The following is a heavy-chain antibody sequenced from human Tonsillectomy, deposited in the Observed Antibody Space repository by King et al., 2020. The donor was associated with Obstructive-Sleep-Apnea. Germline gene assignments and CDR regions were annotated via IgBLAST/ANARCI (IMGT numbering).Heavy chain of an antibody. CDR1: GFTFSSYA. Sequence: VQLVESGGGVVQPGGSLRLSCAASGFTFSSYAMHWVRQAPGKGLEWVAFIRDDGSNKYYADSVKGRFTISRDNSKNTLYLQMNSLRAEDTAVYYCATDGGYCSSTSCQGDYWGQGTLVIVSS. J-gene: IGHJ4*02. V-gene: IGHV3-30*02. CDR2: IRDDGSNK. CDR3: ATDGGYCSSTSCQGDY. D-gene: IGHD2-2*01.